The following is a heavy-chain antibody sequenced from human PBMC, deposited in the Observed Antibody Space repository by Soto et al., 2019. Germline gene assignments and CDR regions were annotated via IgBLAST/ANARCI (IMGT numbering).Heavy chain of an antibody. J-gene: IGHJ4*02. D-gene: IGHD3-16*01. CDR1: GTTSPTYG. CDR2: INAYNGNT. Sequence: QVQLVQSGPEGKKLGASGKVPSKASGTTSPTYGLSWVRRPPGQGLEWMGWINAYNGNTNYAQKLQGRVTMTTDTSTSTAYMELRSLRSDDTAVYYCARDWFGVDYWGQGTLVTVSS. CDR3: ARDWFGVDY. V-gene: IGHV1-18*01.